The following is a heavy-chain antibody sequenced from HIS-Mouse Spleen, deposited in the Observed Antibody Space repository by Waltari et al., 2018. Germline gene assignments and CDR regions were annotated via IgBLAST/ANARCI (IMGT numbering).Heavy chain of an antibody. CDR3: AKDLARKDSGYDAFDI. D-gene: IGHD5-12*01. V-gene: IGHV3-33*06. Sequence: YADSVKGRFTISRDNSKNTLYLQMNSLRAEDTAVYYCAKDLARKDSGYDAFDIWGQGTMVTVSS. J-gene: IGHJ3*02.